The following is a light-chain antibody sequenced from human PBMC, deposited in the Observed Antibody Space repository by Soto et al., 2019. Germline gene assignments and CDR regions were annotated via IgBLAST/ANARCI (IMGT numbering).Light chain of an antibody. CDR3: CSYVGRNTYV. CDR1: SSDVGGYNY. J-gene: IGLJ1*01. CDR2: DVS. V-gene: IGLV2-11*01. Sequence: QSALTQPRSASGSPGQSITISCTGNSSDVGGYNYVSWYQQHPAKAPKLIIFDVSKRPSGVPNRFSGSKSGNTASLTISGLRAEDEADYYCCSYVGRNTYVFGTGTKVTVL.